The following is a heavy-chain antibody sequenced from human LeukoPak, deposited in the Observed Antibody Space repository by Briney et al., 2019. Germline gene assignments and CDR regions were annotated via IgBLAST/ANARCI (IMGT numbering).Heavy chain of an antibody. CDR2: INPSGGSR. J-gene: IGHJ4*02. CDR3: AIGGNPYYFDY. Sequence: GASVKVSCKASGYTFTSYYMHWVRQAPGQGLEWMGIINPSGGSRSYAQKFQGRVTMTRDTSRRTVYMELSSRRSEDTAVYYCAIGGNPYYFDYWGQGTLVTVSS. D-gene: IGHD4-23*01. CDR1: GYTFTSYY. V-gene: IGHV1-46*01.